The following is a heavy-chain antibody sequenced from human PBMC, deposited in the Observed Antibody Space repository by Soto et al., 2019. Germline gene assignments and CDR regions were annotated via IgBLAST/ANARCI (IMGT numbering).Heavy chain of an antibody. CDR2: ISYDGSNK. CDR3: ASPYLSGYYFDY. Sequence: GGSLRLSCAASGFTFSSYAMHWVRQAPGKGLEWVAVISYDGSNKYYADSVKGRFTISRDNSKNTLYLQMNSLRAEDTAVYYCASPYLSGYYFDYWGQGTLVTVSS. CDR1: GFTFSSYA. V-gene: IGHV3-30-3*01. J-gene: IGHJ4*02.